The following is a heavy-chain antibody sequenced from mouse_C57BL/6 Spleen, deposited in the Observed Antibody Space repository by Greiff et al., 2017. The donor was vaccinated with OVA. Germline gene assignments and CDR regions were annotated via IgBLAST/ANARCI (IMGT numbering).Heavy chain of an antibody. CDR2: INPGSGGT. Sequence: QVQLKESGAELVRPGTSVKVSCKASGYAFTNYLIEWVKQRPGQGLEWIGVINPGSGGTNYNEKFKGKATLTADKSSSTAYMQLSSLTSEDSAVYFCARRGGYDVGVAYWGQGTLVTVSA. CDR3: ARRGGYDVGVAY. V-gene: IGHV1-54*01. J-gene: IGHJ3*01. D-gene: IGHD2-2*01. CDR1: GYAFTNYL.